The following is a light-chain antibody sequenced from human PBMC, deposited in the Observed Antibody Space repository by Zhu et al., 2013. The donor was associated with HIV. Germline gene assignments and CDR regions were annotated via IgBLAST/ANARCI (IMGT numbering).Light chain of an antibody. CDR2: AAS. V-gene: IGKV1-17*01. Sequence: DIQMTQSPSSLSASVGDRVTITCRASQGIGNDLGWYQQRPGKAPKRLIYAASSLQSGVPSRFSGSGSGTEFTLTISSLQPEDFATYYCLNYNGAATWTFGQGTRVDIK. J-gene: IGKJ1*01. CDR1: QGIGND. CDR3: LNYNGAATWT.